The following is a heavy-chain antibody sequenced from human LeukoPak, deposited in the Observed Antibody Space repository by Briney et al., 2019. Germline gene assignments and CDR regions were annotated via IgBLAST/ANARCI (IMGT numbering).Heavy chain of an antibody. V-gene: IGHV3-11*05. D-gene: IGHD1-26*01. CDR3: ARGVRGTYYFDD. CDR1: GFTFSDYY. CDR2: ISTSGRYT. J-gene: IGHJ4*02. Sequence: PGGSLRLSCAASGFTFSDYYMGWIRQAPGKGLEWVSYISTSGRYTNYADSVKGRFTISRDKAKNSLYLHMNSLRAEDTAVYYCARGVRGTYYFDDWGQGTLVTVSS.